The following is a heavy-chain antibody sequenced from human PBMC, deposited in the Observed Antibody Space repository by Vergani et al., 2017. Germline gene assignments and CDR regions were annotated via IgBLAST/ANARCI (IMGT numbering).Heavy chain of an antibody. CDR2: ISGSSSYV. D-gene: IGHD2-8*01. J-gene: IGHJ4*02. CDR3: AGGLWDCTHISCSAPSY. CDR1: GFSFSSYS. V-gene: IGHV3-21*02. Sequence: EVQLVESGGGLVKPGGSLRLSCAASGFSFSSYSMNWVRQAPGKGLEWVASISGSSSYVFYRDSVEGRYTITRDNAKKSVYLQMNSLRAEDTAMYFFAGGLWDCTHISCSAPSYWGQGTQVTVSS.